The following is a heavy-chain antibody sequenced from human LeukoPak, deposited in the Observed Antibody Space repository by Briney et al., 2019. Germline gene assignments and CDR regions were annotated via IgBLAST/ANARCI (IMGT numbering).Heavy chain of an antibody. CDR1: GYTFTSYD. Sequence: ASVKVSCTASGYTFTSYDINWVRQATGQGLEWMGWMNPNSGNTGYAQKFQGRVTMTRNTSISTAYMELSSLRSEDTAVYYCARAASEGDILTGYYLYYYYMDVWGKGTTVTISS. J-gene: IGHJ6*03. D-gene: IGHD3-9*01. V-gene: IGHV1-8*01. CDR2: MNPNSGNT. CDR3: ARAASEGDILTGYYLYYYYMDV.